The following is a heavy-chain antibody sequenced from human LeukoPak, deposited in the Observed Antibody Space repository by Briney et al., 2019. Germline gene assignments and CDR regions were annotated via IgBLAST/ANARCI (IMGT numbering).Heavy chain of an antibody. V-gene: IGHV4-61*01. Sequence: PSETLSLTCTVSGGSVSSGSYYWSWIRQPPGKGLEWIGYIYYSGSTNYNPSLKSRVTISVDTSKNQFSLKLSSVTAGDTAGYYWAREGGVGATTDYWGQGTLVTVSS. CDR1: GGSVSSGSYY. CDR2: IYYSGST. CDR3: AREGGVGATTDY. J-gene: IGHJ4*02. D-gene: IGHD1-26*01.